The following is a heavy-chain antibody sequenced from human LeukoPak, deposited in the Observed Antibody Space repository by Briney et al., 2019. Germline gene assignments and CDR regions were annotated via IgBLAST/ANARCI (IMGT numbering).Heavy chain of an antibody. Sequence: GASLKVSCKASGYTFSDYFIHWVRQAPGQGLEWMGGIIPIFGTANYAQKFQGRVTITTDESTSTAYMELSSLRSEDTAVYYCARVGRREDFSPPYYYYYMDVWGKGTTVTVSS. CDR3: ARVGRREDFSPPYYYYYMDV. CDR1: GYTFSDYF. V-gene: IGHV1-69*05. D-gene: IGHD3-3*01. CDR2: IIPIFGTA. J-gene: IGHJ6*03.